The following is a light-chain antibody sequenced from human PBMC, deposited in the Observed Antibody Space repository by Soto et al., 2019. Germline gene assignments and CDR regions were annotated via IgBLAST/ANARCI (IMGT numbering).Light chain of an antibody. CDR3: TSYAGGNNV. V-gene: IGLV2-8*01. J-gene: IGLJ1*01. CDR2: EVN. Sequence: QSVLTQPPSASGSPVQSVTISCTGTSSDVGGYNYVSWYQQNPGKVPKLMIYEVNKRPSGVPDRFSGSKSGNTASLTVSGLQAEDEADYYCTSYAGGNNVFGTGTKLTVL. CDR1: SSDVGGYNY.